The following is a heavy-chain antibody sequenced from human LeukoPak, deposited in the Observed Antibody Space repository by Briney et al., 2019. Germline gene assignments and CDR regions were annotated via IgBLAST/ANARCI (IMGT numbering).Heavy chain of an antibody. J-gene: IGHJ3*01. D-gene: IGHD3-10*01. CDR3: ARDGYGSGSPYAFDV. V-gene: IGHV4-4*07. CDR1: GGSISGYY. Sequence: SETLSLTCTVPGGSISGYYWSWIRQPAGKGLEWIGRIYSSGSTNYDPSVTSRVTMSVDTSKNQFSLKLSSVTAADTAVYYCARDGYGSGSPYAFDVWGQGTMVTVSS. CDR2: IYSSGST.